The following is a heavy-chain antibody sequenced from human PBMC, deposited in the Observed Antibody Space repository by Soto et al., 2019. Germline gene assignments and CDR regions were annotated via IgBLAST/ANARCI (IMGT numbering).Heavy chain of an antibody. Sequence: GGSLRLSCAASGFTFTNYAMSWVRQAPGKGLEWVSGISGSDGSTNYADSVKGRFTISRDDSTNTLYLQMNSLRAEDTALYYCAKDIVEQWSYALDYWGQGTLVTVSS. J-gene: IGHJ4*02. V-gene: IGHV3-23*01. CDR3: AKDIVEQWSYALDY. CDR1: GFTFTNYA. D-gene: IGHD1-26*01. CDR2: ISGSDGST.